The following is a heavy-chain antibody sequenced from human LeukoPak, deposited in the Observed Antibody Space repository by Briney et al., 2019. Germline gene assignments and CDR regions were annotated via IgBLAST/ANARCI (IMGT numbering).Heavy chain of an antibody. J-gene: IGHJ4*02. CDR3: AKDQTRYCSTTSCSTIFDY. V-gene: IGHV3-30*02. Sequence: GGSLRLSCAASGFTFSSYAMSWVRQAPGKVLEWVAFIQYDGINRYYADSVKGRFTISRDNSKNTLYLQIKSLRVEDTALFYCAKDQTRYCSTTSCSTIFDYWGQGSLVTVSS. CDR1: GFTFSSYA. D-gene: IGHD2-2*01. CDR2: IQYDGINR.